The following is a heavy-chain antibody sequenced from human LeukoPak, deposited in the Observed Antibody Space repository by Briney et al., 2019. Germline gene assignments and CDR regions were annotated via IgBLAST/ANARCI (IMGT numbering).Heavy chain of an antibody. CDR3: ARQHGDTAMSTDY. V-gene: IGHV4-59*01. Sequence: SETLSLTCTVSGGSISSYYWSWIRQPPGKGLEWIGYIYYSGSTNYNPSLKSRVTISVDTSKNQFSLKLSSVTAADTAVYYCARQHGDTAMSTDYWGQGTLVTVSS. D-gene: IGHD5-18*01. J-gene: IGHJ4*02. CDR1: GGSISSYY. CDR2: IYYSGST.